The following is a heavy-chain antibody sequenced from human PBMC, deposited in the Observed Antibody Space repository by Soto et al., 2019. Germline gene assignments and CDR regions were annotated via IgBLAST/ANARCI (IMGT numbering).Heavy chain of an antibody. Sequence: ESGGGVVQPGRSLRLSCAASGFTFSSYGMHWVRQAPGKGLEWVAVISYDGSDKYYADSVKGRFTISRDNSKNTLYLQMNSLRAEDTAVYYCAKDQLAYGGNSGAFDIWGQGTMVTVSS. CDR3: AKDQLAYGGNSGAFDI. D-gene: IGHD4-17*01. J-gene: IGHJ3*02. V-gene: IGHV3-30*18. CDR2: ISYDGSDK. CDR1: GFTFSSYG.